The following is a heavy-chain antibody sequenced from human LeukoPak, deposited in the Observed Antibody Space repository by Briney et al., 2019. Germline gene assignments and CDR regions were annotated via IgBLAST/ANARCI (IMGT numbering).Heavy chain of an antibody. CDR2: INHSGST. J-gene: IGHJ4*02. CDR1: GGSFSGYY. D-gene: IGHD6-13*01. Sequence: PSETLSLTCAVYGGSFSGYYWSWIRQPPGKGLGWIGEINHSGSTNYNPSLKSRVTISVDTSKNQFSLKLSSVTAADTAVYYCAREYSSSWYLDYWGQGTLVTVSS. V-gene: IGHV4-34*01. CDR3: AREYSSSWYLDY.